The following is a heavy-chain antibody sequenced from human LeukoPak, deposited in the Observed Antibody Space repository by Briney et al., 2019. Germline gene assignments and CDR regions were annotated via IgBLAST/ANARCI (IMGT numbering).Heavy chain of an antibody. D-gene: IGHD5-12*01. J-gene: IGHJ5*01. V-gene: IGHV3-21*01. CDR3: ARDGRGYDS. CDR2: ISSSSSYI. CDR1: GFTFSSYS. Sequence: GGSLRLSCAASGFTFSSYSMNWVRQAPGKGLEWVSSISSSSSYIYYADSVKGRFTISRDNAKNILYLEMKSLRAEDSATYYCARDGRGYDSWGQGTLVTVSS.